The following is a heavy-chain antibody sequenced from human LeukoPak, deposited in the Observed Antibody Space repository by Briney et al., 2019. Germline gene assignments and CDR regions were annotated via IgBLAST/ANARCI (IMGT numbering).Heavy chain of an antibody. V-gene: IGHV4-39*01. CDR1: GGSISSSSYY. D-gene: IGHD2-2*01. J-gene: IGHJ4*02. CDR3: VRRSRWDPESDY. CDR2: IYYSGST. Sequence: SETLSLTCTVSGGSISSSSYYWGWIRQPPGKGLEWIGSIYYSGSTYYNPSLKSRVTISVDTSKNQSSLKLSSVTAVDTAVYYCVRRSRWDPESDYWGQGTLVTVSS.